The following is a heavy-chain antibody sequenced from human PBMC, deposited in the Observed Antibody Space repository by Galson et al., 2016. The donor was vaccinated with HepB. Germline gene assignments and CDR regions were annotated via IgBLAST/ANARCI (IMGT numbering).Heavy chain of an antibody. CDR2: IYTSGST. Sequence: TLSLTCTVSGGSISSGSYYWSWIRQPAGKGLEWIGRIYTSGSTNYNPSLKSRVTISVDTSKNQFSLKLSSVTAADTAVYYCARNHDFWSGYSEFDHWGQGTLVTVSS. V-gene: IGHV4-61*02. D-gene: IGHD3-3*01. CDR1: GGSISSGSYY. J-gene: IGHJ4*02. CDR3: ARNHDFWSGYSEFDH.